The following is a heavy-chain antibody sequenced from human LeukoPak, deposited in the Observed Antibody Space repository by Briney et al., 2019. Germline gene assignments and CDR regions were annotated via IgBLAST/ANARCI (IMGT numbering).Heavy chain of an antibody. J-gene: IGHJ3*02. CDR3: ARDPNFNDSFFGRPVAFDI. V-gene: IGHV4-30-2*01. CDR1: GGSISSGGYY. CDR2: IYHSGST. Sequence: SETLSLTCTVSGGSISSGGYYWSWIRQPPGKGLEWIGYIYHSGSTYYNPSLKSRVTISVDRSKNQFPLKLSSVTAADTAVYYCARDPNFNDSFFGRPVAFDIWGQGTMVTVSS. D-gene: IGHD3-3*02.